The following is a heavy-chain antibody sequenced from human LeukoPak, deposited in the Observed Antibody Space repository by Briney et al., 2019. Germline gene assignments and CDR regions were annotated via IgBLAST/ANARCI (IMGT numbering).Heavy chain of an antibody. CDR2: ISGSSSHI. D-gene: IGHD3-16*01. CDR3: AGEVVGGVTMDAFDI. CDR1: GFIFSTYN. Sequence: GGSLRLSCAASGFIFSTYNMNWVRQAPGKGLEWVSFISGSSSHIFYADSVKGRFTISRDNAKNSLYLQMNSLRAEDTAVYYCAGEVVGGVTMDAFDIWGQATMVTVSS. J-gene: IGHJ3*02. V-gene: IGHV3-21*01.